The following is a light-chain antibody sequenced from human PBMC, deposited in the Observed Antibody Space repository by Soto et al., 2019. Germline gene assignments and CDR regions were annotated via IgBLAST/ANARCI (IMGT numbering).Light chain of an antibody. CDR2: DDN. V-gene: IGLV1-51*01. J-gene: IGLJ1*01. Sequence: QSVRTQPPSVSAAPGQKVTISGSGSSSNIGGNSVSWYQQLPGTAPKLLIYDDNKRPSGIPDRFSGSKSGTSATLGITGFQTGDEADYYCGSWDSSLSAYVFGTGTKLTVL. CDR1: SSNIGGNS. CDR3: GSWDSSLSAYV.